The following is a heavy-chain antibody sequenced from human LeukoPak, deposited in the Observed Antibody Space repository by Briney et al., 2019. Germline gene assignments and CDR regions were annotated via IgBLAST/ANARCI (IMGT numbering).Heavy chain of an antibody. J-gene: IGHJ4*02. Sequence: GGSLRLSCAASGFTVSSTYMSWVRQAPGKGPEYVSAISAYRGDTYYASSVRGRFTISRDNSKNTVYLQMGSLRAEDMAVYYCARVSARSRNGYNYGYDYWGQGTLVTVSS. CDR2: ISAYRGDT. D-gene: IGHD5-18*01. CDR3: ARVSARSRNGYNYGYDY. V-gene: IGHV3-64*01. CDR1: GFTVSSTY.